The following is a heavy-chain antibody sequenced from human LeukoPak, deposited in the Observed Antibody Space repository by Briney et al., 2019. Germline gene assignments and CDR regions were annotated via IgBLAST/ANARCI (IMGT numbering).Heavy chain of an antibody. Sequence: GGSLRLSCAASGFTFSSYSMNWVRQAPGKGLEWVSYISSSSSTIYYADSVKGRFTISRDNAKNSLCLQMNSLRVEDTAVYYCARGPGFLTDYWGQGTLVTVSS. CDR3: ARGPGFLTDY. J-gene: IGHJ4*02. CDR2: ISSSSSTI. CDR1: GFTFSSYS. D-gene: IGHD3-3*01. V-gene: IGHV3-48*04.